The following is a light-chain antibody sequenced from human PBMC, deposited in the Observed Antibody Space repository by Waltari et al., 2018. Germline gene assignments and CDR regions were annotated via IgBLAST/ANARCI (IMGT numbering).Light chain of an antibody. J-gene: IGLJ2*01. CDR1: SSNIGAGYD. CDR2: GNS. V-gene: IGLV1-40*01. Sequence: QSVLTQPPSVSGAPGQRVTISCTGSSSNIGAGYDVHWYQQLPGTAPKLLICGNSIRPSGVPDRFSGSKSGTSASLAITGLQAEDEADYYCQSYDSSLSGGVFGGGTKLTVL. CDR3: QSYDSSLSGGV.